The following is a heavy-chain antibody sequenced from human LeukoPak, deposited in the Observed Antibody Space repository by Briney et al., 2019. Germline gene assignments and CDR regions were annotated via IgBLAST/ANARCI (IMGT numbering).Heavy chain of an antibody. J-gene: IGHJ6*03. D-gene: IGHD3-3*01. V-gene: IGHV1-69*05. CDR2: IIPIFGTA. CDR3: ARGRFLSLPLLRFLAANYYMDV. CDR1: GGTFSSCA. Sequence: ASVKVSCKASGGTFSSCAISWVRHAPGQGLEWMGGIIPIFGTANSAQTFQGRVTITTYESTSTASMELSSLRSEDTAVYYCARGRFLSLPLLRFLAANYYMDVWGKGTTVTVSS.